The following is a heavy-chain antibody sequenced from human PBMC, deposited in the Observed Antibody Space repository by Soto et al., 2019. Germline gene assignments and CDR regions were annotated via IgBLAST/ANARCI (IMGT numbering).Heavy chain of an antibody. J-gene: IGHJ4*02. CDR1: SVSNAW. Sequence: SVSNAWMNWVRQAPGKGLEWVGCIKSKTDGGTTDYAAPVKGRFTISRDDSKNTLYLQMNSLKTEDTAVYYCTTVEAVAGTFDYWGQGTLVTVSS. V-gene: IGHV3-15*07. CDR3: TTVEAVAGTFDY. D-gene: IGHD6-19*01. CDR2: IKSKTDGGTT.